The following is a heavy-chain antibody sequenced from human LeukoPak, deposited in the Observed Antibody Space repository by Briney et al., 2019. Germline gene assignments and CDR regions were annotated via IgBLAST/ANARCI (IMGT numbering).Heavy chain of an antibody. D-gene: IGHD1-1*01. V-gene: IGHV4-34*01. J-gene: IGHJ4*02. CDR2: INHSGST. CDR1: GGSFSGYY. CDR3: ARYKVGYFDY. Sequence: RASETLSLTCAVYGGSFSGYYWSWIRQPPGKGLEWIGEINHSGSTNYNPSLKSRVTISVDTSKNQFSLKLSSVTAADTAVYYCARYKVGYFDYWGQGTRVTVSS.